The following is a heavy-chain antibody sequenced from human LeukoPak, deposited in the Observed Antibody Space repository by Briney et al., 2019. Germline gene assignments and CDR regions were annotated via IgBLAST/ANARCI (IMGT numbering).Heavy chain of an antibody. J-gene: IGHJ5*02. CDR2: MNPNSGNT. CDR1: GYTFTSYD. D-gene: IGHD2-2*01. V-gene: IGHV1-8*02. CDR3: ARDWRITDIVVVPAANNWFDP. Sequence: ASVKVSCKASGYTFTSYDINWVRQATGQGLEWMGWMNPNSGNTGYAQKFQGRVTMTRDMSASTVYMELSSLRSEDTAVYYCARDWRITDIVVVPAANNWFDPWGQGTLVTVSS.